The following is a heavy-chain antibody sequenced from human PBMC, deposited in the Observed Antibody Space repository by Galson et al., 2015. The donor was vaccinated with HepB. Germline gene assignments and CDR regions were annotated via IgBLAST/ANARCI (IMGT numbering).Heavy chain of an antibody. CDR3: ARVPVGYCSGGSCYARGEFDY. Sequence: SLRLSCAASGFTFSSYAMHWVRQAPGKGLEWVAVISDEGSNKYYADSALGRFTISIDKAKNTLYLQMNSLRAEDTAVYYCARVPVGYCSGGSCYARGEFDYWSQGTLVTVSS. D-gene: IGHD2-15*01. CDR2: ISDEGSNK. CDR1: GFTFSSYA. J-gene: IGHJ4*02. V-gene: IGHV3-30-3*01.